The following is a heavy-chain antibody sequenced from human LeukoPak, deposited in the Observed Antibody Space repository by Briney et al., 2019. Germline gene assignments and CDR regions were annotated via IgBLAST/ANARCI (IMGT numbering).Heavy chain of an antibody. D-gene: IGHD3-3*01. CDR2: INHSGST. CDR1: GGSFSGHY. Sequence: SETLSLTCAVYGGSFSGHYWSWIRQPPGKGLEWIGEINHSGSTNYNPSLKSRVTISVDTSKNQFSLKLSSVTAADTAVYYCARGVAGYDFWSGPRGYYYMDVWGKGTTVTVSS. J-gene: IGHJ6*03. CDR3: ARGVAGYDFWSGPRGYYYMDV. V-gene: IGHV4-34*01.